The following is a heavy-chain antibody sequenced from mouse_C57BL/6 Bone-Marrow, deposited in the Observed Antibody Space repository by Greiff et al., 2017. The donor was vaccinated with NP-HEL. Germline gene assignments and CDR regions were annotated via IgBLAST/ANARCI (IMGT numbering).Heavy chain of an antibody. V-gene: IGHV1-64*01. Sequence: QVQLQQSGAELVKPGASVKLSCKASGYTFTSYWMHWVKQRPGQGLEWIGMIHPNSGSTNYNEKFKSKATLTVDKSSSTAYMQLSSLTSEDSAVYYCANQLRLRYFDYWGQGTTLTVSS. J-gene: IGHJ2*01. CDR1: GYTFTSYW. CDR3: ANQLRLRYFDY. D-gene: IGHD3-2*02. CDR2: IHPNSGST.